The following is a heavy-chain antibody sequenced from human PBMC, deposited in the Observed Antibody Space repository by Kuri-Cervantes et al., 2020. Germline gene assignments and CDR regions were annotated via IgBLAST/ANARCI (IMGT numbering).Heavy chain of an antibody. CDR3: ARGLYSSGWSPHTYWYFDL. Sequence: GESLKISCAASGFTFSSYGMHWVRQAPGKGLEWVAVIWYDGSNKYYADSVKGRFTISRDNSKNTLYLQMNSLRAEDTAVYYCARGLYSSGWSPHTYWYFDLWGRGTLVTVSS. D-gene: IGHD6-19*01. CDR2: IWYDGSNK. CDR1: GFTFSSYG. J-gene: IGHJ2*01. V-gene: IGHV3-33*01.